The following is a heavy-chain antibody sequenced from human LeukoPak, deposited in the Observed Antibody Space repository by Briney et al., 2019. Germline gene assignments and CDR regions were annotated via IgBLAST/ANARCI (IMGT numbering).Heavy chain of an antibody. J-gene: IGHJ5*02. CDR1: GGAFNNYA. CDR2: IIPIVDRT. CDR3: AKARYIGAAAGTLWFDT. D-gene: IGHD6-13*01. V-gene: IGHV1-69*04. Sequence: GASVKVSCKTSGGAFNNYAITWLRQAPGQGLEWMGRIIPIVDRTDYAQRFQGRVTITADKFSSTAYMELSSLRSGDTAVYYRAKARYIGAAAGTLWFDTWGQGTLVTVSS.